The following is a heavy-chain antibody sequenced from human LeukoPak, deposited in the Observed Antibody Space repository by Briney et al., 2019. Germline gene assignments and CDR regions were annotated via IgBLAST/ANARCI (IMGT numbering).Heavy chain of an antibody. CDR1: GFTFSSYE. J-gene: IGHJ6*02. Sequence: PGGSLRLSCAASGFTFSSYEMNWVRQAPGKGLEWVSYISSSGSTIYYADSVKGRFTISRDNAKNSLYLQMNSLRAEDTAVYYCARDAPYYYYYYGMDVWGQGTTVTVSS. CDR2: ISSSGSTI. V-gene: IGHV3-48*03. CDR3: ARDAPYYYYYYGMDV.